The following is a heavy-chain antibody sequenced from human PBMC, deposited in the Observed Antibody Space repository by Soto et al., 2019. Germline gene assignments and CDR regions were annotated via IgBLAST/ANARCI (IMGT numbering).Heavy chain of an antibody. CDR1: GYTFTNYG. Sequence: QVQLVQSGAEVKKPGASVKVSCKASGYTFTNYGINWVRQAPGQGLEWMGWISAYNGNTNDAQKFQGRVTMTTDTPASTAYMELRSLRSDDTAVFYCARAPGIGYCSSTSCSGSDYWGQGTLVTVSS. CDR3: ARAPGIGYCSSTSCSGSDY. V-gene: IGHV1-18*01. J-gene: IGHJ4*02. CDR2: ISAYNGNT. D-gene: IGHD2-2*01.